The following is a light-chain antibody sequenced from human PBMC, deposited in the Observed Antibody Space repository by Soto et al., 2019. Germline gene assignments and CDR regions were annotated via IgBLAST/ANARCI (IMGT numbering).Light chain of an antibody. J-gene: IGLJ1*01. V-gene: IGLV2-14*01. CDR2: DVS. CDR1: STDVGRYNY. Sequence: LTHPASVSGSPGQSITISCTGTSTDVGRYNYVSWYQQHPGKAPKLMVYDVSNRPSWVSNRFSGSKSGITASLTISGLQAEDETDYYCTSYTSDSTYFFGTGTKVTVL. CDR3: TSYTSDSTYF.